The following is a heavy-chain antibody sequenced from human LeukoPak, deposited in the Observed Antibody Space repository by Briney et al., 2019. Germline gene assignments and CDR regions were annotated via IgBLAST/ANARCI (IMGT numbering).Heavy chain of an antibody. V-gene: IGHV4-4*07. CDR2: IYPNGAT. CDR3: ARDLQD. J-gene: IGHJ4*02. CDR1: GDSTSAYY. Sequence: SETLSLTCTVSGDSTSAYYWSWIRQPAGKGLEWIGRIYPNGATNYNPSLKSRVTMSIDTSKNQFSLKLSSVTAADTAVYSCARDLQDLGQGTLVTVSS.